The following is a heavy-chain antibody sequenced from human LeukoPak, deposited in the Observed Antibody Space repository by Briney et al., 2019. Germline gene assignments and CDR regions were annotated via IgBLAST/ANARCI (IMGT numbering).Heavy chain of an antibody. J-gene: IGHJ4*02. CDR3: AKGRYDTDY. D-gene: IGHD1-1*01. Sequence: GGSLRLSCAASGFTFSSYAVSWVRQAPRKGLEWVSVISARGSVYYPDSVKGRFTISRDNSKNTVYLQMNSLRAEDTALYYRAKGRYDTDYWGQGTLVIVSS. CDR2: ISARGSV. CDR1: GFTFSSYA. V-gene: IGHV3-23*01.